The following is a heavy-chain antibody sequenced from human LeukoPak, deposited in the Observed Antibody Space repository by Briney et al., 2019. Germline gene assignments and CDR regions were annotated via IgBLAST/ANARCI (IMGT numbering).Heavy chain of an antibody. CDR3: AGEGDYWHRFDC. J-gene: IGHJ4*02. D-gene: IGHD4-17*01. CDR1: GGSTRSYY. Sequence: SETLSLTSTVSGGSTRSYYWSCIPQPSGEGLEWIGYIFHSGSTTFNPSLKSRVTISLDTSKNQFSLELTSVTAADTAVYYCAGEGDYWHRFDCWGQGTLVTVSS. V-gene: IGHV4-59*01. CDR2: IFHSGST.